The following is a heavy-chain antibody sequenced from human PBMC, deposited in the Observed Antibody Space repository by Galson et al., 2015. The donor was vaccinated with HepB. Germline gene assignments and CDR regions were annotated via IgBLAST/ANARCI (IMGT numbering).Heavy chain of an antibody. J-gene: IGHJ4*02. CDR1: GYTFTGYY. D-gene: IGHD2-2*01. V-gene: IGHV1-2*06. Sequence: SVKVSCKASGYTFTGYYMHWVRQAPGQGLEWMGRINPNSGATNYAQKLQGRVTMTRDTSISTAYMELSRLTSDDTAVYYCARDRALLYCSSTSCYAPFDYWGQGTLVTVSS. CDR3: ARDRALLYCSSTSCYAPFDY. CDR2: INPNSGAT.